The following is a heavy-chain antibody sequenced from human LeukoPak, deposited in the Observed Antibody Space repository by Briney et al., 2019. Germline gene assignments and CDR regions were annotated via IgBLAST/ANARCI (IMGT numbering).Heavy chain of an antibody. CDR1: GYSISSGYY. D-gene: IGHD6-6*01. J-gene: IGHJ5*02. V-gene: IGHV4-38-2*02. Sequence: SETLSLTCTVSGYSISSGYYWGWIRQPPGKGLEWIGSIYHSGSTYYNPSLKSRVTISVDTSKNQFSLKLSSVTAADTAVYCCARDEEEYSSSSGGVGWFDPWGQGTLVTVSS. CDR2: IYHSGST. CDR3: ARDEEEYSSSSGGVGWFDP.